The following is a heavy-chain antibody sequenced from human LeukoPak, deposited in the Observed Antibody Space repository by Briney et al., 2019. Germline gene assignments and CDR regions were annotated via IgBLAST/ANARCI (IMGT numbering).Heavy chain of an antibody. CDR3: ARERGTVTTSAFDP. CDR1: GGSISSYY. CDR2: IYYSGST. Sequence: KPSETLSLTCTVSGGSISSYYWSWIRQPPGKGLEWIGYIYYSGSTNYNPSLKSRVTISVDTSKNQFSLKLSSVTAADTAVYYCARERGTVTTSAFDPWGQGTLVTVSS. V-gene: IGHV4-59*01. J-gene: IGHJ5*02. D-gene: IGHD4-17*01.